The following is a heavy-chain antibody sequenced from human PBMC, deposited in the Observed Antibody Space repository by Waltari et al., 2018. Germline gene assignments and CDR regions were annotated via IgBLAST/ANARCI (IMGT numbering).Heavy chain of an antibody. Sequence: QVQLQQWGAGLLKPSETLSLTCAVYGGSFSGYYWSWIRQPPGKGLEWIGEINHSGSTNYNPSLKRRVTISVDTSKNQFSLKVNSGTAADTAVYYCARGYCSGDSCSVYFDYWGQGTLVTVSS. CDR1: GGSFSGYY. V-gene: IGHV4-34*02. J-gene: IGHJ4*02. D-gene: IGHD2-15*01. CDR2: INHSGST. CDR3: ARGYCSGDSCSVYFDY.